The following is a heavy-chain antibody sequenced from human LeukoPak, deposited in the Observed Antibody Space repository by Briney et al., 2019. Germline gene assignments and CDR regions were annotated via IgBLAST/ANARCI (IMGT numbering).Heavy chain of an antibody. Sequence: ASVKVSCKASGYTFTNYGISWVRQAPGKGLQFVGWISAYSGDTNYVQELQGRVTMSTDTSTSTAYMELRSLRSDDTAVYYCATAGPWSGYPFQHWGQGTLVTVSS. CDR3: ATAGPWSGYPFQH. V-gene: IGHV1-18*01. J-gene: IGHJ1*01. CDR2: ISAYSGDT. D-gene: IGHD3-3*01. CDR1: GYTFTNYG.